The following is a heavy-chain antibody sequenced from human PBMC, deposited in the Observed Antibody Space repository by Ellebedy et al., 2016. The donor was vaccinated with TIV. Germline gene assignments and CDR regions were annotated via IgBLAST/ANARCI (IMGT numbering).Heavy chain of an antibody. V-gene: IGHV5-51*01. CDR3: ARINCSSTSCYSDAFDI. J-gene: IGHJ3*02. CDR1: GYSFTSYW. CDR2: IYPGDSDT. Sequence: ESLKISXKNSGYSFTSYWIGWVRQMSGKGLEWMGIIYPGDSDTRYSPSFQGQVTISADKSISTAYVQWSSLKASDTAMYYCARINCSSTSCYSDAFDIWGQGTMVTVSS. D-gene: IGHD2-2*01.